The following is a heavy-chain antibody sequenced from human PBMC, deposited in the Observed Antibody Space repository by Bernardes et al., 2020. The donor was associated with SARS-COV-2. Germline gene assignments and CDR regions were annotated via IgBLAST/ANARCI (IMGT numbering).Heavy chain of an antibody. CDR3: ARGIAVLSYYGMDV. CDR1: GFTFSSYA. Sequence: GGSLRLSCAASGFTFSSYAMHWVRQAPGKGLEWVAVISYDGSNKYYADSVKGRFTISRDNSKNTLYLQMNSLRAEDTAVYYCARGIAVLSYYGMDVWGQGTTVTVSS. D-gene: IGHD6-19*01. V-gene: IGHV3-30-3*01. CDR2: ISYDGSNK. J-gene: IGHJ6*02.